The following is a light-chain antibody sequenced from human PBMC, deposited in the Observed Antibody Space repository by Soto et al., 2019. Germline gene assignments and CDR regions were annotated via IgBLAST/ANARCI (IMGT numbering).Light chain of an antibody. J-gene: IGLJ1*01. CDR1: SSDVGGYNY. V-gene: IGLV2-8*01. CDR2: DVT. CDR3: SSCAGGNIYV. Sequence: QSPFTQPPSASGSPGQSVTISCTGTSSDVGGYNYVSWHQQHPGKAPKLIIYDVTKRPSGVPDRFSGSKSGYTASLTVSGLQAEDEADYYCSSCAGGNIYVFGTGTKATGL.